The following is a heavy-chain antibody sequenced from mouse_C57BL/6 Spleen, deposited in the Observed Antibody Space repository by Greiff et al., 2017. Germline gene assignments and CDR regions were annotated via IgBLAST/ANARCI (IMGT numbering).Heavy chain of an antibody. V-gene: IGHV1-15*01. Sequence: VQLVESGAELVRPGASVTLSCKASGYTFTDYEMHWVKQTPVHGLEWIGAIDPETGGTAYNQKFKGKAILTADKSSSTAYMELLSLTSEDSAVYYCTRWRDSPLLFDYGGQGTTLTVSS. D-gene: IGHD3-2*01. CDR2: IDPETGGT. J-gene: IGHJ2*01. CDR3: TRWRDSPLLFDY. CDR1: GYTFTDYE.